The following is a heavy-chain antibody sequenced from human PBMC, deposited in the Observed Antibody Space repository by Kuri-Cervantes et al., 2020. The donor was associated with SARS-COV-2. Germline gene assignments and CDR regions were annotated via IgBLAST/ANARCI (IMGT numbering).Heavy chain of an antibody. D-gene: IGHD3-22*01. CDR1: GDSVNSINYY. CDR2: IYYNGDT. CDR3: AKVHDSSGYKSLDI. Sequence: SETLSLTCTVTGDSVNSINYYWTWIRQPPGKGLEWIGYIYYNGDTNYNPSLKSRVTISINTSKNQLSLKLTSVTAADTAVYYCAKVHDSSGYKSLDIWGQGTMVTVSS. J-gene: IGHJ3*02. V-gene: IGHV4-61*01.